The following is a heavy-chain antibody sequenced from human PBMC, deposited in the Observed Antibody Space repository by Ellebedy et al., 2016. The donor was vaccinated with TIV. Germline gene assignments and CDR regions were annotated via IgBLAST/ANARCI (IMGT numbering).Heavy chain of an antibody. CDR2: VSGSGGST. CDR3: AKDISRVFPYGMDV. V-gene: IGHV3-23*01. D-gene: IGHD3-10*01. J-gene: IGHJ6*02. Sequence: PSETLSLTCAASGFTFSNYAMSRVRQAPGKGLEWVSAVSGSGGSTHYADSVKGRFTISRDNSNNTLYLQMNSLRVVDTAIYYCAKDISRVFPYGMDVWGQGTTVTVPS. CDR1: GFTFSNYA.